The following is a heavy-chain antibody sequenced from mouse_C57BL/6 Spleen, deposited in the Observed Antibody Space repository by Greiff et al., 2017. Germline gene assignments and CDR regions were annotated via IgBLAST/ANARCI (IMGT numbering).Heavy chain of an antibody. V-gene: IGHV14-4*01. Sequence: VQLQQSGAELVRPGASVKLSCTASGFNINDDYMPWVKQRPEQGLEWIGWIDPENGDTEYDSKFQGKATITADTSSNTAYLQLTSLTSEDTSVYYCYTNDGYSCFAYWGPGTLVTVSA. CDR1: GFNINDDY. D-gene: IGHD2-3*01. J-gene: IGHJ3*01. CDR2: IDPENGDT. CDR3: YTNDGYSCFAY.